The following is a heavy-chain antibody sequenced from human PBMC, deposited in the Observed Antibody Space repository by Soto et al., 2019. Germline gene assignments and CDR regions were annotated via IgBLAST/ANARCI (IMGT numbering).Heavy chain of an antibody. CDR2: ISAYNGNT. D-gene: IGHD2-15*01. J-gene: IGHJ4*02. CDR1: GYTFTSYG. V-gene: IGHV1-18*01. Sequence: ASVKVSCKASGYTFTSYGISWVRQAPGQGLEWMGWISAYNGNTNYAQKLQGRVTMTTDTSTSTAYMELRSLRSDDTAVYYGAREDRVCSGGSCYPFDYFDYWGQGTLVTVSS. CDR3: AREDRVCSGGSCYPFDYFDY.